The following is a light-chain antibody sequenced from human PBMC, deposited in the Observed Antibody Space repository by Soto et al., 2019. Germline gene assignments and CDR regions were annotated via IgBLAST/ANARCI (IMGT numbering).Light chain of an antibody. J-gene: IGKJ1*01. V-gene: IGKV2-28*01. CDR1: QSLLHSNGYNY. Sequence: DIVMTQSPLSLPVTPGEPASISCRSSQSLLHSNGYNYLDWYLQKPGQSPQLLIYLGSNRASGVPDRFSGSRSGTDFTLKISRVEAEDVGFYYCMQALQTPWTFGQGTKVEIK. CDR3: MQALQTPWT. CDR2: LGS.